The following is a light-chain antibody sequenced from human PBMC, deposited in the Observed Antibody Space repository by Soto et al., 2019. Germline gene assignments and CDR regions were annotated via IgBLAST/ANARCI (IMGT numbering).Light chain of an antibody. CDR2: DNN. Sequence: QCELTQAPSVSGAPGQEVTISYTRSSSNIGNNYVSWYQQLPGTAPKLLIYDNNKRPSGIPDRFSGSKSGTSATLGITGLQTGDEADYYCGTWDSSLSVYVFGTGTKVTVL. CDR3: GTWDSSLSVYV. CDR1: SSNIGNNY. J-gene: IGLJ1*01. V-gene: IGLV1-51*01.